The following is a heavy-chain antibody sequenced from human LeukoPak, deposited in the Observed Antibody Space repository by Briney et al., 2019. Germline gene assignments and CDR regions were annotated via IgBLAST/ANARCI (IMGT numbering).Heavy chain of an antibody. CDR1: GYTFTGYY. Sequence: ASVKVSCKASGYTFTGYYMHWVRQAPGQGLEWMGWINPNSGGTNYAQKFQGRVTMTRDTSIGTAYMELSRLRSDDTAVYYCARDSEGYSSGWYDGGDYWGQGTLVTVSS. CDR3: ARDSEGYSSGWYDGGDY. D-gene: IGHD6-19*01. CDR2: INPNSGGT. V-gene: IGHV1-2*02. J-gene: IGHJ4*02.